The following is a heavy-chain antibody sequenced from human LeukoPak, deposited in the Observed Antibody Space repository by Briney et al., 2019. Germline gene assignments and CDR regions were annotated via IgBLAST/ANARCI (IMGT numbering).Heavy chain of an antibody. D-gene: IGHD3-16*01. CDR2: INTNTGNP. J-gene: IGHJ6*03. CDR1: GYTFTRYA. Sequence: GASVKVSCKASGYTFTRYAMNWVRQAPGQGLEWMGWINTNTGNPTYTQGFRGRFVFSLDTSVSTAYLQISSLKAEDTAVYYCARVGRGTYYYSYMDVWGKGTTVTVSS. CDR3: ARVGRGTYYYSYMDV. V-gene: IGHV7-4-1*02.